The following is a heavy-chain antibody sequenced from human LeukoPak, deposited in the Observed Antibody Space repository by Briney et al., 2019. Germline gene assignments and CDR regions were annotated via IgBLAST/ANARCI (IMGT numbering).Heavy chain of an antibody. Sequence: GASVKVSCKASGGTFSSYAISWVRQAPGQGLEWMGRIIPILGIANYAQKFQGRVTITADKSTSTAYMELSSLRSEDTAVYYCARGLRSSYFDYWGQGTLVTVSS. D-gene: IGHD5-12*01. CDR1: GGTFSSYA. J-gene: IGHJ4*02. CDR2: IIPILGIA. CDR3: ARGLRSSYFDY. V-gene: IGHV1-69*04.